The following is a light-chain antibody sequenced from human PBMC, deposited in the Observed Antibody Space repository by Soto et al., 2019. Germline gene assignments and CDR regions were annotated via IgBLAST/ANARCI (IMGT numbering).Light chain of an antibody. CDR1: QSVSSSY. J-gene: IGKJ1*01. V-gene: IGKV3-20*01. Sequence: EIVLTQSPGTLSLSPGEGATLSCRASQSVSSSYLAWYQQKPGQAPRLLIYGASSRATGIPDRFSGSGSGTDFTLTISRLEPEDFAVYYCQPYGSSTGTFGQGTKVEIK. CDR3: QPYGSSTGT. CDR2: GAS.